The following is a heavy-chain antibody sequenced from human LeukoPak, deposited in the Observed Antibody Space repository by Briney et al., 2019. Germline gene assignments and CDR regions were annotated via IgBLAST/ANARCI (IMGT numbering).Heavy chain of an antibody. CDR3: ASLGEWPTPNYYYYGMDV. V-gene: IGHV1-24*01. J-gene: IGHJ6*02. Sequence: ASVKVSCKVSGYTLTELSMHWVRQAPGKGLEWMGGFDPEDGETIYAQKFQGRVTMTEDTSTDTAYMELSSLRSEDTAVYYCASLGEWPTPNYYYYGMDVWGQGTTVTVSS. D-gene: IGHD3-3*01. CDR2: FDPEDGET. CDR1: GYTLTELS.